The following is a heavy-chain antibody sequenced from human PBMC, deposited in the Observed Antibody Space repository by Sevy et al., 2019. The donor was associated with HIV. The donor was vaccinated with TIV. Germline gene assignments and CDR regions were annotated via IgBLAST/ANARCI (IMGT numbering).Heavy chain of an antibody. Sequence: GGSPRLSCAASGFTFSSYSLSWVRQAPGKGLEWVSSISGSSSYIYHTDSVKGRFTISRDNAKNSLDLQMNSLRAEDTAVYYCTRHVDVTSSWYQTYSFYYMDVWGKGTTVTVSS. D-gene: IGHD6-13*01. J-gene: IGHJ6*03. V-gene: IGHV3-21*01. CDR1: GFTFSSYS. CDR3: TRHVDVTSSWYQTYSFYYMDV. CDR2: ISGSSSYI.